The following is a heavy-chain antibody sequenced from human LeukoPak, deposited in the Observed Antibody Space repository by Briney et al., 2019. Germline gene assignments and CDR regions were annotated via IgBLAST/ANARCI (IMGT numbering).Heavy chain of an antibody. V-gene: IGHV3-48*03. D-gene: IGHD1-26*01. CDR2: ISTSGTTI. Sequence: GGSLRLSCAASGFSFNIYEMKWVRQAPGKGLEWVSYISTSGTTIYYADSVKGRFTISRDNAKNSLYLQMNSLRAEDTAVYYCARDNGGYPYYFDYWGQGTLVTVSS. CDR3: ARDNGGYPYYFDY. J-gene: IGHJ4*02. CDR1: GFSFNIYE.